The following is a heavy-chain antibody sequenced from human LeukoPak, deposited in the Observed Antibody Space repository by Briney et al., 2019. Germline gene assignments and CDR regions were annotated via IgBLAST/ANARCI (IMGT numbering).Heavy chain of an antibody. CDR1: GFTVGSNY. CDR2: IYSGGST. D-gene: IGHD2-15*01. V-gene: IGHV3-53*01. CDR3: AKSEGYCSGGSCYPWVPGSFDY. Sequence: GGSLRLSCAASGFTVGSNYMSWVRQAPGKGLEWVSIIYSGGSTYYADSVKGRFTISRDNSKNTLYLQMNSLRAEDTAVYYCAKSEGYCSGGSCYPWVPGSFDYWGQGTLVTVSS. J-gene: IGHJ4*02.